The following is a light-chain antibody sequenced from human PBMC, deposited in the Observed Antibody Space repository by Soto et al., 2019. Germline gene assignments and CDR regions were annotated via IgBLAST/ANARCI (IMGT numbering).Light chain of an antibody. CDR2: DAS. Sequence: EIVLTQSPATLSLSPGERATLSCRPSQSVSSYLAWYQQKPGQAPRLLISDASNRATGIPARFSGSGSGTDFTLTISSLEPEDFAVYYCQQRSNWPMYTFGQGTRLEIK. J-gene: IGKJ2*01. CDR1: QSVSSY. CDR3: QQRSNWPMYT. V-gene: IGKV3-11*01.